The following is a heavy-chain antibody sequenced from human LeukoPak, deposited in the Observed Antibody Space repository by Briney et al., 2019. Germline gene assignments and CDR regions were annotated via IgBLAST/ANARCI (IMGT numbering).Heavy chain of an antibody. CDR2: ITSGGDGT. CDR1: GFTFSSSA. Sequence: GGSLRLSCAASGFTFSSSAMSWVRQAPGKGLEWGSAITSGGDGTYYADSVKGRFTISRDNSKNTLYLQMNSLRAEDTAVYYCGNRGSSSGYYDYWGQGTLVTVSS. V-gene: IGHV3-23*01. CDR3: GNRGSSSGYYDY. J-gene: IGHJ4*02. D-gene: IGHD3-22*01.